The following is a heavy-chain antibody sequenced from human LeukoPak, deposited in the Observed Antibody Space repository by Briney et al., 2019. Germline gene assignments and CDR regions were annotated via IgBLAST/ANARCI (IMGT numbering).Heavy chain of an antibody. V-gene: IGHV3-30-3*01. Sequence: GGSLRLSCAASGFTFSSYWMHWVRQAPGKGLGWVAVISYDGSNKYYADSVKGRFTISRDNSKNTLYLQMNSLRAEDTAVYYCAREMVSGYPTYYYYYGMDVWGQGTTVTVSS. CDR3: AREMVSGYPTYYYYYGMDV. D-gene: IGHD5-12*01. CDR2: ISYDGSNK. CDR1: GFTFSSYW. J-gene: IGHJ6*02.